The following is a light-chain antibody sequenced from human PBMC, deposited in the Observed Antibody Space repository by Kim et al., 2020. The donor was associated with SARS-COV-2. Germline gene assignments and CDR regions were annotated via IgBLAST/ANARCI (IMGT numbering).Light chain of an antibody. CDR1: SAHSTYA. V-gene: IGLV4-69*01. CDR3: QTWGTGSWV. J-gene: IGLJ3*02. Sequence: QLVLTQSPSASASLGASVKLTCTLSSAHSTYAIAWHQQQPEKGPRFLMKLNSDGSHTKGDGIPDRFSGSTSGPERYLAISSLQSEDEGDYHCQTWGTGSWVFGGGTQLTVL. CDR2: LNSDGSH.